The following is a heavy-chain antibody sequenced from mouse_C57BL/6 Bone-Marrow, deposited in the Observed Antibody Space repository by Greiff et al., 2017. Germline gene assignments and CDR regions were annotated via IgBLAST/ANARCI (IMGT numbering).Heavy chain of an antibody. J-gene: IGHJ4*01. D-gene: IGHD2-4*01. CDR2: ISSVSSTI. CDR1: GFTFSDYG. V-gene: IGHV5-17*01. CDR3: ARNDYDVVYYAMDY. Sequence: EVQRVESGGGLVKPGGSLKLSCAASGFTFSDYGMHWVRQAPEKGLEWVAYISSVSSTIYYADTVKGRFTISRDNAKNTLFLQMTSLRSEDTAMYYCARNDYDVVYYAMDYWGQGTSVTVSS.